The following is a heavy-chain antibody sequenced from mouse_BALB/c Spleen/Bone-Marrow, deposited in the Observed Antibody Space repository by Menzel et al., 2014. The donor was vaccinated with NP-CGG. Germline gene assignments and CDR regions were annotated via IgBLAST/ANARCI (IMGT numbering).Heavy chain of an antibody. CDR1: GFDFSRFW. CDR3: ARLGYYGVMVY. Sequence: EVMLVESGGGLVQPGGSLKLSCAASGFDFSRFWMSWVRQAPGKGLEWIGEINPDSTTINYTPSLKNKFIISRDNAKNTLYLQMSKLRSEDTALYYCARLGYYGVMVYWGQGTSVTVS. J-gene: IGHJ4*01. D-gene: IGHD1-1*01. CDR2: INPDSTTI. V-gene: IGHV4-1*02.